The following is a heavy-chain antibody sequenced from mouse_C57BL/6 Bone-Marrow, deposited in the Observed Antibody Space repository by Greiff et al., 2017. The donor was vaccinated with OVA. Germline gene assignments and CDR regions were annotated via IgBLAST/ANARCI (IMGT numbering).Heavy chain of an antibody. J-gene: IGHJ2*01. Sequence: QVQLQQSGAELARPGASVKMSCKASGYTFTSYTMHWVKQRPGQGLEWIGYINPSLGYTKNNQKFKDKAKLTADKSSSHAYMQLSSLTSEDSAVYYCARVLSSGYPYYFDYWGQGTTLTVSA. CDR1: GYTFTSYT. V-gene: IGHV1-4*01. D-gene: IGHD3-2*02. CDR3: ARVLSSGYPYYFDY. CDR2: INPSLGYT.